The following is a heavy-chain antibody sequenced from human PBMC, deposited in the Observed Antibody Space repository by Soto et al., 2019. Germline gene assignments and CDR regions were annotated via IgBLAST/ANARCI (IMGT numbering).Heavy chain of an antibody. D-gene: IGHD5-12*01. CDR1: GGSISSSSYY. J-gene: IGHJ4*02. Sequence: PSETLSLTCTVSGGSISSSSYYWGWIRQPPGKGLEWIGSIYYSGSTYYNPSLKSRVTISVDTSKNQFSLKLRSVTAADTAVYYCSRHLKRWLQCDPVEYGCQGTLVTVSS. V-gene: IGHV4-39*01. CDR2: IYYSGST. CDR3: SRHLKRWLQCDPVEY.